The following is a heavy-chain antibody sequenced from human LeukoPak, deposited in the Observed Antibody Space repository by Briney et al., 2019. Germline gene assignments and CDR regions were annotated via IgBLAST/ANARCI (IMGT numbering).Heavy chain of an antibody. Sequence: PSETLPLTCTVSGGSISSSSYYWGWIRQPPGKGLEWIGSIYYSGSTYYNPSLKSRVTISVDTSKNQFSLKLSSVTAADTAVYYCARWNSSDGWFDPWGQGTLVTVSS. CDR3: ARWNSSDGWFDP. D-gene: IGHD6-25*01. CDR1: GGSISSSSYY. CDR2: IYYSGST. V-gene: IGHV4-39*01. J-gene: IGHJ5*02.